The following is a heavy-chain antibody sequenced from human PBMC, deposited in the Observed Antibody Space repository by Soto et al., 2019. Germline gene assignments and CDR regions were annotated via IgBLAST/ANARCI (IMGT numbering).Heavy chain of an antibody. J-gene: IGHJ4*02. Sequence: GASVKVSCKASGYSLTSYDINWVRQATGQGLEWMGWMDPKTGNTDYGQKFQGRVTMTRNTSISTAYMELSSLTSEDTAVYYCARGRGWRDYWGQGTLVTVSS. V-gene: IGHV1-8*01. CDR3: ARGRGWRDY. D-gene: IGHD6-19*01. CDR2: MDPKTGNT. CDR1: GYSLTSYD.